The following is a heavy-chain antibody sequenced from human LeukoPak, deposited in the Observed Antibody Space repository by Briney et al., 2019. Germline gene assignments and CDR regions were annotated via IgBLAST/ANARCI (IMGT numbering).Heavy chain of an antibody. CDR1: GYTFTSYG. CDR3: ARDTSSSGGYSGMDV. J-gene: IGHJ6*02. CDR2: ISAYNGNT. Sequence: ASVTVSCKASGYTFTSYGISWVRQAPGQGLEWMGWISAYNGNTNYAQKLQGRVTMTTDTSTSTAYMELRSLRSDDTAVYYCARDTSSSGGYSGMDVWGQGTTVTVSS. V-gene: IGHV1-18*01. D-gene: IGHD6-19*01.